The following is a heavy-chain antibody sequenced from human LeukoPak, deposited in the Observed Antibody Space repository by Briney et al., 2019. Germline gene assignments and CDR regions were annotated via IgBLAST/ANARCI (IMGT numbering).Heavy chain of an antibody. Sequence: PSETLSLTCAVYGGSFSGYYWSWIRQPPGKGLEWIGEINHSGSTNYNPSLKSRVTISVDTSKNQFSLKLSSATAADTAVYYCASRRYYYGSGSYSIYYGMDVWGEGTTVTVSS. CDR3: ASRRYYYGSGSYSIYYGMDV. D-gene: IGHD3-10*01. CDR2: INHSGST. J-gene: IGHJ6*04. CDR1: GGSFSGYY. V-gene: IGHV4-34*01.